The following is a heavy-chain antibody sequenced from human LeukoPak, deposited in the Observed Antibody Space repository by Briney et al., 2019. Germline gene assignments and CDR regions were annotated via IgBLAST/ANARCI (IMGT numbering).Heavy chain of an antibody. V-gene: IGHV1-18*01. CDR3: ARDSSSSFDY. CDR2: ISAYNGNT. CDR1: GYTFTSYG. Sequence: GGSVKVSCKASGYTFTSYGISWVRQAPGQGLEWMRWISAYNGNTNYAQKLQGRVTMTTDTSTSTAYMELRSRRSDDTAVYYCARDSSSSFDYWGQGTLVTVSS. J-gene: IGHJ4*02. D-gene: IGHD6-13*01.